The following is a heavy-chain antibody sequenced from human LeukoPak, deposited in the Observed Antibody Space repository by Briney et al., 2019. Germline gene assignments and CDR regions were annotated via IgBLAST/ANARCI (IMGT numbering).Heavy chain of an antibody. Sequence: SETLSLTCTVAGGSISSYYWNWIRQPPGKGLEWIGYIYSSGGTNYNPSLKSRVTISVDTSRNQFSLKLSSVTTADTAVYYCARGYGYYFESWGQGTLVTVSS. V-gene: IGHV4-59*01. CDR2: IYSSGGT. CDR1: GGSISSYY. J-gene: IGHJ4*02. CDR3: ARGYGYYFES. D-gene: IGHD5-18*01.